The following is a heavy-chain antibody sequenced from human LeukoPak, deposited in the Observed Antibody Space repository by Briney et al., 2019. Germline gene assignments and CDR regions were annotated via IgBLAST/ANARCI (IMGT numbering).Heavy chain of an antibody. V-gene: IGHV3-7*01. CDR1: GFTFSSYW. Sequence: GGPLRLSCAASGFTFSSYWMSWVRQAPGKGLEWVANIKQDGSEKYYVDSVKGRFTISRDNAKNSLYLQMNSLRAEDTAAYYCASTTWFMDFDYWGQGTLVTVSP. J-gene: IGHJ4*02. CDR2: IKQDGSEK. CDR3: ASTTWFMDFDY. D-gene: IGHD2-8*01.